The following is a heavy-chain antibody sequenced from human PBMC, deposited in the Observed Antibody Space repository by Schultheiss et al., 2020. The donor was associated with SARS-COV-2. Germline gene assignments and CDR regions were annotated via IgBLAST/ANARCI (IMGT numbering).Heavy chain of an antibody. V-gene: IGHV4-31*03. CDR2: IYYSGST. J-gene: IGHJ6*02. CDR3: ARDDSSVNGMDV. CDR1: GRPIDSGGYY. D-gene: IGHD3-22*01. Sequence: SETLSLTCTVSGRPIDSGGYYWSWIRQHPGKGLEWIGYIYYSGSTYYNPSLKSRVTISVDTSKNQFSLKLSSVTAADTAVYYCARDDSSVNGMDVWGQGTTVTVSS.